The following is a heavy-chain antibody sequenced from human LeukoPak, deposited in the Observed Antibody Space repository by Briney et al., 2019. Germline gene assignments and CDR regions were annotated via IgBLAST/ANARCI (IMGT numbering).Heavy chain of an antibody. CDR3: ARQIASAGTAGFDF. Sequence: SEILSLTCTVSGGSISSYYWSWIRQPPGKGLEWIGYIYTSGSTNYNPSLKSRVTISVDTSKNQFSLKLSSVTAADTAVYYCARQIASAGTAGFDFWGQGALVTVSS. CDR2: IYTSGST. V-gene: IGHV4-4*09. CDR1: GGSISSYY. D-gene: IGHD6-13*01. J-gene: IGHJ4*02.